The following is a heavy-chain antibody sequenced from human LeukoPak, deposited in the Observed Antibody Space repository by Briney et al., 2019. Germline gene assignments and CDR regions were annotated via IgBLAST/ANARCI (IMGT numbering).Heavy chain of an antibody. CDR1: GFTFSSYW. V-gene: IGHV3-7*01. CDR2: IKYDVSEI. D-gene: IGHD6-13*01. Sequence: GGSLRLSCAASGFTFSSYWMAWVRRAPGKGLDWVANIKYDVSEIYYVDSVKGRFTISRDNAKNSLYLQMNSLRAEDTAVYYCARDIAAPGLFLDSWGQGTLVTVSS. J-gene: IGHJ4*02. CDR3: ARDIAAPGLFLDS.